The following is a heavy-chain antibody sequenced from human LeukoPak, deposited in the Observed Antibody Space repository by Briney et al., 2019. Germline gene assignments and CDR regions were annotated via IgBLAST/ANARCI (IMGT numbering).Heavy chain of an antibody. Sequence: GGSLRLSCAASGFTFSSYAMSWVRQAPGKGREWVSAISGSGGSTYYADSVKGWFTISRDNSKNTLYLQMNSLRAEDTAVYYCAKDHLYSGYLPPGYWGQGTLVTVSS. CDR3: AKDHLYSGYLPPGY. V-gene: IGHV3-23*01. J-gene: IGHJ4*02. CDR1: GFTFSSYA. D-gene: IGHD5-12*01. CDR2: ISGSGGST.